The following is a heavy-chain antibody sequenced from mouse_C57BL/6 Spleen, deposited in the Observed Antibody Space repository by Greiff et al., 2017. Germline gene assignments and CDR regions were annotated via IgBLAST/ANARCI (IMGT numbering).Heavy chain of an antibody. CDR3: ARYGTRDYYAMDY. V-gene: IGHV1-53*01. CDR1: GYTFTSYW. CDR2: INPSNGGT. Sequence: VQLQQSGTELVKPGASVKLSCKASGYTFTSYWMHWVQQRPGQGLEWIGNINPSNGGTNYNEKFKSKATLTVDKSSSPAYMQLSSLTAEDSAVYYCARYGTRDYYAMDYWGQGTSVTVSS. J-gene: IGHJ4*01. D-gene: IGHD4-1*01.